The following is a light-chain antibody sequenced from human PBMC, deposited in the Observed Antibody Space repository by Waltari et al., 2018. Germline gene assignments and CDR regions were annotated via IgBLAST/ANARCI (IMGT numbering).Light chain of an antibody. Sequence: DIQLTQSPSFLSASVGDRVTITCRASQDISSSLAWYQQKPGRPPKLLIYAASTLQSGVPSRFSGSGSGTEFTLTISSLQPEDFVTYYCQQVNNYPFTFGPGTILDVK. J-gene: IGKJ3*01. V-gene: IGKV1-9*01. CDR3: QQVNNYPFT. CDR2: AAS. CDR1: QDISSS.